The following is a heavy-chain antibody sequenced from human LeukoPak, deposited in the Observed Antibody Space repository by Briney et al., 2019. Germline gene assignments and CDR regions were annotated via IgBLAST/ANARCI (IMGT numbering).Heavy chain of an antibody. CDR1: GYTFTSYG. CDR2: ISAYNGNT. CDR3: ARDKTTYCSGGSCYSDY. Sequence: ASVKVSCKAPGYTFTSYGISWVRQAPGQGLEWMGWISAYNGNTNYAQKLQGRVTMTTDTSTSTAYMELRSLRSDDTAVYYCARDKTTYCSGGSCYSDYWGQGTLVTVSS. D-gene: IGHD2-15*01. V-gene: IGHV1-18*01. J-gene: IGHJ4*02.